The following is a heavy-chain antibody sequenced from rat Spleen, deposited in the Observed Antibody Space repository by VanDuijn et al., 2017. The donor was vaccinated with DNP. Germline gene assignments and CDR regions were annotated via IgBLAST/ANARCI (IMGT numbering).Heavy chain of an antibody. CDR3: ARDQATHYAMDA. J-gene: IGHJ4*01. D-gene: IGHD3-4*01. CDR1: GFTFSNYA. V-gene: IGHV5S13*01. CDR2: ISYDGGIT. Sequence: EVQLVESGGGFVQPGGSLKLSCAASGFTFSNYAMAWVRQSPTKGLEWVAYISYDGGITNYGDSVKGRFTISRDNAKDTLYLQMNSLRSEDTATYYCARDQATHYAMDAWGQGTSVTVSS.